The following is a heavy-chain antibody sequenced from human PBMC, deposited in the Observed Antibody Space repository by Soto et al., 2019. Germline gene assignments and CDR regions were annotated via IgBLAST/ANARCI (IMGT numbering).Heavy chain of an antibody. D-gene: IGHD2-21*01. V-gene: IGHV3-11*05. J-gene: IGHJ5*02. CDR1: GFTFSDHY. Sequence: QVQLVESGGGLVKPGGSLRLSCAASGFTFSDHYMSWIRKAPGKGLEWVSYISGSSRYTNYADSVKGRFIISRDNPNNSLCLAMDCLRADDTAMYYCARDGSLVVVDEMGWFDPWGQGVLVTVSS. CDR3: ARDGSLVVVDEMGWFDP. CDR2: ISGSSRYT.